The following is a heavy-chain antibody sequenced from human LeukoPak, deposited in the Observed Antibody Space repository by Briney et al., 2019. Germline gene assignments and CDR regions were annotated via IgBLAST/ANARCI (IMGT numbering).Heavy chain of an antibody. CDR2: INSVGSYT. D-gene: IGHD2-2*01. CDR1: GFTISSYW. J-gene: IGHJ6*02. CDR3: ARGYCSNTSCNYYYAMDV. Sequence: GGSLRLSCAVSGFTISSYWMHCVRQAPGKGLVWVSRINSVGSYTNYADSVKGRFTISRDNGKNTLYLQMNSLRAEDTAVYYCARGYCSNTSCNYYYAMDVWGQGTTVTVSS. V-gene: IGHV3-74*01.